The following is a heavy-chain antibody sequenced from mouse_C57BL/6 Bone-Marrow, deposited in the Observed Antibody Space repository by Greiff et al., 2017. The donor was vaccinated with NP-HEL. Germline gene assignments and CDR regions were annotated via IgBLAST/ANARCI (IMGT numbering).Heavy chain of an antibody. V-gene: IGHV1-7*01. Sequence: VQLQQSGAELAKPGASVKLSCKASGYTFPSYWMHWVKQRPGQGLEWIGYIIPSSGYTKYNQKFKNKATLTADKSSSTAYMQLSSLTYEDSAFYYCARFRNWDGDYFDYWGQGTTLTVPS. D-gene: IGHD4-1*01. J-gene: IGHJ2*01. CDR3: ARFRNWDGDYFDY. CDR2: IIPSSGYT. CDR1: GYTFPSYW.